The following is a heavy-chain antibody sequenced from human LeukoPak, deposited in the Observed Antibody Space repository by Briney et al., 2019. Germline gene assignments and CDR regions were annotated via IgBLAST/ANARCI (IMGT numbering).Heavy chain of an antibody. Sequence: ASVKLSCKTSGYRFTAHFMYWVRQAPGQGLELMGWINPNDGGTNYAQKFQGRVTLTRDTTFTTTYMDVTRLTSDDTAVYYCARGGVPGQQLDYWGPGTLVTVSS. CDR2: INPNDGGT. J-gene: IGHJ4*02. CDR1: GYRFTAHF. D-gene: IGHD6-13*01. CDR3: ARGGVPGQQLDY. V-gene: IGHV1-2*02.